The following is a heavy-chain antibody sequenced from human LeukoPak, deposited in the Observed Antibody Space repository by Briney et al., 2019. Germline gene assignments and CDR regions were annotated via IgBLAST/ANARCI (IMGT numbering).Heavy chain of an antibody. CDR1: GYTFTSYA. D-gene: IGHD3-22*01. CDR2: IIPILGIA. CDR3: ARDRKYYDSSGYFN. V-gene: IGHV1-69*04. J-gene: IGHJ4*02. Sequence: GASVKVSCKASGYTFTSYAISWVRQAPGQGLEWMGRIIPILGIANYAQKFQGRVTITADKSTSTAYMELSSLRSEDTAVYYCARDRKYYDSSGYFNWGQGTLVTVSS.